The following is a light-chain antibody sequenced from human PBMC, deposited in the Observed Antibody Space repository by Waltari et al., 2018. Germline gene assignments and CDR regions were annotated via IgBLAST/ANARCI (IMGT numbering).Light chain of an antibody. J-gene: IGLJ1*01. CDR3: LSSDTSGAHV. CDR1: ALPNQF. CDR2: KDI. V-gene: IGLV3-25*03. Sequence: SYELTQPPSVSVSPGQTARITCSGDALPNQFAYWYQKKPGQAPVLIIYKDIGRPSGIPERVSGSNSGTTVTLTISGVQAEDEADYYCLSSDTSGAHVFGPGTKVIVL.